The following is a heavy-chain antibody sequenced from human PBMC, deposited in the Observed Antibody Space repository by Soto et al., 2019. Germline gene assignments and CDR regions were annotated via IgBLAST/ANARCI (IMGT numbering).Heavy chain of an antibody. CDR2: INPSGGST. CDR3: ARVPMVRRIYFDY. J-gene: IGHJ4*02. V-gene: IGHV1-46*01. CDR1: GYTFSSNY. Sequence: VASVKVSCKASGYTFSSNYMHWVRQAPGQGLEWMGVINPSGGSTTYAQKFQGRVTMTRDTSTSTVYMELSSLRSEDTAVYYCARVPMVRRIYFDYWGQGTLVTVSS. D-gene: IGHD3-10*01.